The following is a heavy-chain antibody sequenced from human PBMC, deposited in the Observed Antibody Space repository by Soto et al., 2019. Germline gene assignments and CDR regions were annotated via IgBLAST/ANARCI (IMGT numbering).Heavy chain of an antibody. CDR2: INHSGST. CDR3: ARGLGGWYGDWFDH. CDR1: GGSFSGYY. V-gene: IGHV4-34*01. J-gene: IGHJ5*02. D-gene: IGHD6-19*01. Sequence: PXETLSLTCSVYGGSFSGYYWSWIRQPPGKGLEWIGEINHSGSTNYNPSLKSRVTISVDTSKNQFSLKLSSVTAADTAVYYCARGLGGWYGDWFDHWGQGNLVTVSS.